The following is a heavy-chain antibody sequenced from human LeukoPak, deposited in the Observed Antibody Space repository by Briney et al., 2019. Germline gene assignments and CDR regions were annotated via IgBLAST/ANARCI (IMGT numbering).Heavy chain of an antibody. CDR1: GFPFDDYA. Sequence: GGSLRLSCAASGFPFDDYAMHWVRQVPGKGLEWVSLISGDGGSTYYADSVKGRFTISRDYSKNSLYLQMNSLKIEDSALYYCAKDSSSGWYGYWGQGTLVTVSS. V-gene: IGHV3-43*02. CDR2: ISGDGGST. CDR3: AKDSSSGWYGY. D-gene: IGHD6-19*01. J-gene: IGHJ4*02.